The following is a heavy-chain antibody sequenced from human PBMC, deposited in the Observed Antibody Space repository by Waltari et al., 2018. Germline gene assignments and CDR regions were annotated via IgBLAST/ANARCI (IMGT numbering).Heavy chain of an antibody. J-gene: IGHJ4*02. CDR3: AKDPRYSSSSHHFDY. CDR2: ISYDGSNK. CDR1: GFTFSSYA. V-gene: IGHV3-30-3*01. D-gene: IGHD6-13*01. Sequence: QVQLVESGGGVVQPGRSLSLSCAASGFTFSSYAMHWVRQAPGKGLEWVAVISYDGSNKYYADSVKGRFTISRDNSKNTLYLQMNSLRAEDTAVYYCAKDPRYSSSSHHFDYWGQGTLVTVSS.